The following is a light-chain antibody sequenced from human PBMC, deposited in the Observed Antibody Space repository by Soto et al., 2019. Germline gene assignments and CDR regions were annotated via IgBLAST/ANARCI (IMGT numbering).Light chain of an antibody. V-gene: IGLV2-8*01. CDR2: EVS. J-gene: IGLJ2*01. CDR3: SSYAGSNNLV. CDR1: SSDVGGYNY. Sequence: QSALTQPPSASGSPGQSVTISCTGTSSDVGGYNYVSWYQQHPGNAPKLILYEVSKRPSGVPDRFSGSKSGNTASLTVSGLQAEDEADYYCSSYAGSNNLVFGGGTKLTVL.